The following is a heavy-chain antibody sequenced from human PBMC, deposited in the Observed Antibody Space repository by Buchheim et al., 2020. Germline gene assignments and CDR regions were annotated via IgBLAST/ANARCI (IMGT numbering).Heavy chain of an antibody. CDR3: ARPHRIVAAPYYYGMDV. Sequence: EVQLVESGGGLVQPGGSLRLSCAASGFTFSSYSMYWVRQAPGKGPEWVSYISGSTNTLYYADSVKGRFTISRDNARNSLYLQMNDLRAEDTAVYYCARPHRIVAAPYYYGMDVWGHGTT. J-gene: IGHJ6*02. CDR1: GFTFSSYS. V-gene: IGHV3-48*01. D-gene: IGHD5-12*01. CDR2: ISGSTNTL.